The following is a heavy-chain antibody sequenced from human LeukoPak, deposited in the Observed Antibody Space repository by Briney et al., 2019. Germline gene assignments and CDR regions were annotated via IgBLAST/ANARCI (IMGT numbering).Heavy chain of an antibody. CDR2: IYYSGST. CDR3: ARDLIDPLDPYFEDWFDP. J-gene: IGHJ5*02. V-gene: IGHV4-59*01. CDR1: GGSISSYY. Sequence: SETLSLTCTVSGGSISSYYWSWIRQPPGKGLEWIGYIYYSGSTNYNPSLKSRVTISVDTSKNQFSLKLSSVTAADTAVYYCARDLIDPLDPYFEDWFDPWGQGTLVTVSS. D-gene: IGHD3-9*01.